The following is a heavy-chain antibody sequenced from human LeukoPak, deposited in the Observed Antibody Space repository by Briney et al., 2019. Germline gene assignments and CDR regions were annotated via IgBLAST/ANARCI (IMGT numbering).Heavy chain of an antibody. J-gene: IGHJ4*02. CDR1: GFTFGSYA. Sequence: HSGGSLRLSCAASGFTFGSYAMSWVRQAPGKGLEWVSAISGSGGSTYYADSVKGRFTISRDNSKNTLYLQMNSLRAEDTAVYYCAKELYGYYDSSGYYYWGQGTLVTVSS. D-gene: IGHD3-22*01. V-gene: IGHV3-23*01. CDR2: ISGSGGST. CDR3: AKELYGYYDSSGYYY.